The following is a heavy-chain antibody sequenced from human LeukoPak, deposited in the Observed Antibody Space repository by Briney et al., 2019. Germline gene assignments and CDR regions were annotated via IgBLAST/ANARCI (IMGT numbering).Heavy chain of an antibody. CDR1: GSTFSSCS. V-gene: IGHV3-21*01. CDR3: ARAEQRYYYDTSGLRLPDY. J-gene: IGHJ4*02. Sequence: GGSLRLSCAAPGSTFSSCSMNRVRQAPGKGLEWVSSISSTSSYISYTDSVKGRFTISRDNAKNSLYLQMNSLRAEDTAVYYCARAEQRYYYDTSGLRLPDYWGQGTLVTVSS. D-gene: IGHD3-22*01. CDR2: ISSTSSYI.